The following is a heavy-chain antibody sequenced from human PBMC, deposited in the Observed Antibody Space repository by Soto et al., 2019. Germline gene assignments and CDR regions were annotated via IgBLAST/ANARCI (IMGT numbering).Heavy chain of an antibody. D-gene: IGHD3-10*01. Sequence: GGSLRLSCAASRFTFSSFAMPWVRQAPGKGLEWVAVISYDGINKYYADSVKGRFTISRDNSKNTLYLQMNSLRAEDTSVYYCASPRGFGELTPPGDYWGQGTLVTVSS. J-gene: IGHJ4*02. CDR3: ASPRGFGELTPPGDY. CDR2: ISYDGINK. V-gene: IGHV3-30-3*01. CDR1: RFTFSSFA.